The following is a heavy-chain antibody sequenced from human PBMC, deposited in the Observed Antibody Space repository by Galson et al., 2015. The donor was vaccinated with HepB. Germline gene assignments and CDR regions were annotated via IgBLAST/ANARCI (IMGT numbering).Heavy chain of an antibody. CDR3: ARSWGRSGDFDF. Sequence: SVKVSCKASGYTFTRYYMHWVRQAPGQGLEWMGMINPSGGSTTYAQRLQGRVTMTRDTSTSTVYMEMSSLKSGDTAVYYCARSWGRSGDFDFWGQGTLVTVSS. V-gene: IGHV1-46*01. CDR1: GYTFTRYY. D-gene: IGHD3-10*01. J-gene: IGHJ4*02. CDR2: INPSGGST.